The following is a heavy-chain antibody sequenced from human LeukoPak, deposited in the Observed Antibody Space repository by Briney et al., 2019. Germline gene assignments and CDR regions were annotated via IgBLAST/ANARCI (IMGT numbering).Heavy chain of an antibody. V-gene: IGHV1-18*01. D-gene: IGHD3-22*01. CDR2: SSAYNGKT. CDR1: GYTFTSYG. CDR3: ARERGPAYYYDSSGYYPSDPDY. J-gene: IGHJ4*02. Sequence: GASVKVSCKASGYTFTSYGISWGRQAPGQGLEWRGWSSAYNGKTIYAQKLQGRVTMTPDTSTSTAYMGLRSLRSDDTAVYYCARERGPAYYYDSSGYYPSDPDYWGQGTLVTVSS.